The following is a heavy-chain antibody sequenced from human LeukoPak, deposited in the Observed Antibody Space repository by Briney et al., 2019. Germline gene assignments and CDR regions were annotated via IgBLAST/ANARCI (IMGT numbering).Heavy chain of an antibody. CDR3: AELGITMIGGV. V-gene: IGHV3-21*01. D-gene: IGHD3-10*02. Sequence: PGGSLRLSCAASGFTFNNYNMNWVRQAPGKGLEWVSSIGSSSTYIYYSDSLKGRFTISRDNAKNSLYLQMNSLRAEDTAVYCCAELGITMIGGVWGKGTTVTISS. CDR2: IGSSSTYI. CDR1: GFTFNNYN. J-gene: IGHJ6*04.